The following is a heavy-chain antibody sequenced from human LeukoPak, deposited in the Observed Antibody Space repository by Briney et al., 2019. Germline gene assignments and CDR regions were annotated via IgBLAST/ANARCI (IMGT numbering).Heavy chain of an antibody. D-gene: IGHD3-10*01. CDR3: ATPWFKRYYFDY. Sequence: GGSLRLSCAASGFTFSSYAMSWVRQAPGEGLGWVSAISGSGGSTYYADSVKGRFTISRDNSKNTLYLQMNSLRAEDTAVYYCATPWFKRYYFDYWGQGTLVTVSS. V-gene: IGHV3-23*01. CDR1: GFTFSSYA. J-gene: IGHJ4*02. CDR2: ISGSGGST.